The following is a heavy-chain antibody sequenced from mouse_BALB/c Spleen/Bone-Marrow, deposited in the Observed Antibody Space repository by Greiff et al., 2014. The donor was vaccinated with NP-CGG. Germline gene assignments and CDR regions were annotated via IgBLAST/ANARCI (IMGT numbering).Heavy chain of an antibody. CDR2: IYPGSGST. CDR3: TRWDYGYMDY. J-gene: IGHJ4*01. Sequence: LQQPGSELVRPGASVKLSCKASDYTFTSYWMHWVKQRHGQGLEWIGNIYPGSGSTNYDEKFKSKGTLTVDTSSSTAYMHLSSLTSEDSAVYYCTRWDYGYMDYWGQGTSVTVSS. D-gene: IGHD1-2*01. CDR1: DYTFTSYW. V-gene: IGHV1S22*01.